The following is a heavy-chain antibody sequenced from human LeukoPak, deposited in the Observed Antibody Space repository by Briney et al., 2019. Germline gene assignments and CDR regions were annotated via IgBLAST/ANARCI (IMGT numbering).Heavy chain of an antibody. CDR1: GGSFSGYY. CDR2: INHSGST. Sequence: SETLSLTCAVYGGSFSGYYWSWIRQPPGKGLEWIGEINHSGSTNYNPSLKSRVTISVDTSKNQFSLKLSSVTAADTAVYYCARLRNYYDSSGYYDLFDYWGQGTLVTVSS. J-gene: IGHJ4*02. CDR3: ARLRNYYDSSGYYDLFDY. V-gene: IGHV4-34*01. D-gene: IGHD3-22*01.